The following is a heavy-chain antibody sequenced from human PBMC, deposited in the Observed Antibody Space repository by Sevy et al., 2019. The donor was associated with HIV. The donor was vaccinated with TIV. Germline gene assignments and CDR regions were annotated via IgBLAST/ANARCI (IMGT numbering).Heavy chain of an antibody. CDR1: GFTFSTYV. Sequence: GGSLRLSCAASGFTFSTYVMTWVRQAPGKGLEWVSAISGSGGDTHYADSVKGRFTISRDNSKNTLSLQMNSLRAEDTAVYYCAKGCSGDSCYSPDYWCQGTLVTVSS. CDR3: AKGCSGDSCYSPDY. CDR2: ISGSGGDT. D-gene: IGHD2-15*01. J-gene: IGHJ4*02. V-gene: IGHV3-23*01.